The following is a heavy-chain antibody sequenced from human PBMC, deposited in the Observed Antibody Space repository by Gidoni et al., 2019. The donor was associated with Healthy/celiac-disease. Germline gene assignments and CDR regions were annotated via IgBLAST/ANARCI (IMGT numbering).Heavy chain of an antibody. D-gene: IGHD3-3*01. V-gene: IGHV3-21*01. Sequence: EVQLVESGGGLVKPGGSLRLSCAASGFTFSSYSMNWVRQAPGKGLEWVSSMSSSSNYIYYADSVKGRFTISRDNAKNSLYLQMNSLRAEDTAVYYCARDRRITIFGVVPSSAFDYWGQGTLVTVSS. CDR1: GFTFSSYS. J-gene: IGHJ4*02. CDR2: MSSSSNYI. CDR3: ARDRRITIFGVVPSSAFDY.